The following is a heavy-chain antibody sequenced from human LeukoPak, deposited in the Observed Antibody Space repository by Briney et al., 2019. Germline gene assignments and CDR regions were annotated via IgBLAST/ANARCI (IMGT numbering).Heavy chain of an antibody. J-gene: IGHJ6*02. CDR1: GFTFSSYA. CDR3: ARDLLDYDILTGYYYYYGMDV. Sequence: PGRSLRLSCAASGFTFSSYAMHWVRQAPGKGLEWVAVISYDGSNKYYADSVKGRFTISRDNSKNTLYLQMNSLRAEDTAVYYCARDLLDYDILTGYYYYYGMDVWGQGTTVTVSS. D-gene: IGHD3-9*01. CDR2: ISYDGSNK. V-gene: IGHV3-30-3*01.